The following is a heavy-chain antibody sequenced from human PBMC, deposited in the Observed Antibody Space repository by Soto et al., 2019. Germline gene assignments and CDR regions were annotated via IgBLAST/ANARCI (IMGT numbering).Heavy chain of an antibody. D-gene: IGHD3-3*01. CDR1: GYTFTSYG. CDR3: ARGPRYDFWSGSPGGMDV. CDR2: ISAYNGNT. Sequence: ASVKVSCKASGYTFTSYGISWVRQAPGQGLEWMGWISAYNGNTNYAQKPQGRVTMTRNTSISTAYMELSSLRSEDTAVYCCARGPRYDFWSGSPGGMDVWGQGTTVTVSS. J-gene: IGHJ6*02. V-gene: IGHV1-18*04.